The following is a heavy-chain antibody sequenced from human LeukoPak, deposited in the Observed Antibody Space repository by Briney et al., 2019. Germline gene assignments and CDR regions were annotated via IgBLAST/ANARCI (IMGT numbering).Heavy chain of an antibody. CDR1: GGSISSYY. Sequence: SETLSLTCTASGGSISSYYWSWIRQPPGKGLEWIGYIYYSGSTNYNPSLKSRVTISVDTSKNQFSLKLSSVTAADTAVYYCARATWFGELFDFWGQGTLVTVSS. D-gene: IGHD3-10*01. CDR3: ARATWFGELFDF. V-gene: IGHV4-59*08. CDR2: IYYSGST. J-gene: IGHJ4*02.